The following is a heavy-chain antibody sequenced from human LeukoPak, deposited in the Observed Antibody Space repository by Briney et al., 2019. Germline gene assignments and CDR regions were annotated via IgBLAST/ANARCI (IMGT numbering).Heavy chain of an antibody. CDR1: GFTFSSYW. D-gene: IGHD2-8*02. CDR3: AKHQPGQRVVDY. J-gene: IGHJ4*02. Sequence: PGGSLRLSCAASGFTFSSYWMSWVRQAPGKGLEWVANIKQDGSEKYYVDSVKGRFTISRDNAKNSLYLQMNSLRAEDTAIYYCAKHQPGQRVVDYWGQGTLVTVSS. V-gene: IGHV3-7*03. CDR2: IKQDGSEK.